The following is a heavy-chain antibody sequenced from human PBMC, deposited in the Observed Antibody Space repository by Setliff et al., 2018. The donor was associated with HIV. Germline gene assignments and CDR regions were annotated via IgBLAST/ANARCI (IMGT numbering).Heavy chain of an antibody. J-gene: IGHJ5*01. Sequence: LSLTCTASGGSISSYYWSWIRQPAGKGLEWIGRIYTSGSTNYNPSLKSRVTISQDRSKNQFSLSLSSVTATDTAVYYCARGRRYGGNSAGSYFDYWGHGILVTVSS. CDR3: ARGRRYGGNSAGSYFDY. D-gene: IGHD2-21*02. CDR2: IYTSGST. V-gene: IGHV4-4*07. CDR1: GGSISSYY.